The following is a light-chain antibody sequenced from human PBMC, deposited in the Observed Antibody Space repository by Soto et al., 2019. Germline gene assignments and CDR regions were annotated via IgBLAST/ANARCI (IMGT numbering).Light chain of an antibody. Sequence: ETVMTQSPATLSVSPGDRVTLSCRASQSIGTNLLWLQQSPGQPPRLLISGASDRVAGVPDRFSGSGSGTDFTLAISCLQSEDCAVYYCQQYAGWPRTFGQGTKLEMK. V-gene: IGKV3-15*01. CDR2: GAS. J-gene: IGKJ2*01. CDR3: QQYAGWPRT. CDR1: QSIGTN.